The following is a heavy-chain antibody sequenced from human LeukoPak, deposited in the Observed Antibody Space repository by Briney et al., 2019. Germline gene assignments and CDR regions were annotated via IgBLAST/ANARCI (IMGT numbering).Heavy chain of an antibody. J-gene: IGHJ4*02. D-gene: IGHD6-13*01. V-gene: IGHV4-34*01. CDR2: INHSGST. Sequence: SETLSLTCAVYGGSFSGYYWSWIRQPPGKGLEWIGEINHSGSTNYNPSLKSRVTISVDTSKNQFSLKLSPVTAADTAVYYCARGVLLTPGIAAARPDYWGQGTLVTVSS. CDR3: ARGVLLTPGIAAARPDY. CDR1: GGSFSGYY.